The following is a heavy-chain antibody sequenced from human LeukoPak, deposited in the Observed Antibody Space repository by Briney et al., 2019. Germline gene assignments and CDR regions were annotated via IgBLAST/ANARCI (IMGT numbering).Heavy chain of an antibody. CDR1: GFTFRNFG. J-gene: IGHJ5*02. V-gene: IGHV3-30*02. Sequence: GGSLRLSCVASGFTFRNFGFHWVRQAPDKGLEWVAFIEHDGSIASYSESVKGRFSISRDDSKTAVSLQMNSLRAEDTALYYCVKDVVPGRTGAGPGSWGQGTLVTVSS. CDR3: VKDVVPGRTGAGPGS. D-gene: IGHD6-13*01. CDR2: IEHDGSIA.